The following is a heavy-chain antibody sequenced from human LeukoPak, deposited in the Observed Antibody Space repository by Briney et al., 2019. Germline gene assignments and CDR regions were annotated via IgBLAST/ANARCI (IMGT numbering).Heavy chain of an antibody. J-gene: IGHJ4*02. CDR2: IYYSGST. V-gene: IGHV4-59*01. Sequence: SETLSLTCAVYGGSIRTSYCSWIRQPPGKGLEWIGYIYYSGSTNYNPSLKSRVTISVDTSRNQFSLKLSSVTAADTAVYYCARAPNPDFFDDWGQGTLVTVSS. CDR3: ARAPNPDFFDD. D-gene: IGHD2-8*01. CDR1: GGSIRTSY.